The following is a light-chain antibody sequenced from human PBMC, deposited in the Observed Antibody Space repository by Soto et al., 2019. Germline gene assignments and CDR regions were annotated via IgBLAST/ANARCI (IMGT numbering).Light chain of an antibody. Sequence: DIQMTQSPSSLSASVGDRVTITCRASQDIRDYLAWYQQRPGKVPYLLIYSASILRSGVPSRFSGSGSGTDFTLTISSLQPEDVATYYCQKYNSAPLTFGGGIKVEI. CDR2: SAS. CDR1: QDIRDY. CDR3: QKYNSAPLT. J-gene: IGKJ4*01. V-gene: IGKV1-27*01.